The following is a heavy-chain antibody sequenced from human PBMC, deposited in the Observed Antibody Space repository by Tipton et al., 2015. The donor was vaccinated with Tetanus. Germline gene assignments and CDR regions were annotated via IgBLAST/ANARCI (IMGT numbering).Heavy chain of an antibody. CDR2: IYYNTERT. Sequence: TLSLTCTVSGGSIISADHYWSWIRQPPEKGLEWIGNIYYNTERTSHVPSLASRVNISVNKSKNQFSLTLTSVTAADTAVYYCASGDPREAFYLDSWGPGQQVPVSS. J-gene: IGHJ4*02. V-gene: IGHV4-30-4*01. CDR1: GGSIISADHY. CDR3: ASGDPREAFYLDS. D-gene: IGHD2/OR15-2a*01.